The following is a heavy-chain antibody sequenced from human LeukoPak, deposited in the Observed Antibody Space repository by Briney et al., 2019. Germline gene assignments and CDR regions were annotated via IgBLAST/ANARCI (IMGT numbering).Heavy chain of an antibody. CDR3: ARDTIAADHYFDY. D-gene: IGHD6-13*01. J-gene: IGHJ4*02. V-gene: IGHV3-11*04. Sequence: GGSLRLSCAASGLTFSDYYMSWIRQAPGKGLEWVSYISSSGSTIYYADSVKGRFTISRDNAKNSLYLQMNSLRAEDTAVYYCARDTIAADHYFDYWGQGTLVTVSS. CDR1: GLTFSDYY. CDR2: ISSSGSTI.